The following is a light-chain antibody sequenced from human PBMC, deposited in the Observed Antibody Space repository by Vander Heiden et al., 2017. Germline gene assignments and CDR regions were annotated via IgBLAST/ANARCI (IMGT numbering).Light chain of an antibody. CDR1: QTIHKW. CDR3: QQYYTFPWT. Sequence: DIQMTHSPSTLSTSVEDRVTISCRASQTIHKWLAWYQQKPGKAPELLIYDASTLQSGVPSRFSGAGSGTEFTLTISSLQPDDFATYYCQQYYTFPWTFGRGTKVDIK. J-gene: IGKJ1*01. CDR2: DAS. V-gene: IGKV1-5*01.